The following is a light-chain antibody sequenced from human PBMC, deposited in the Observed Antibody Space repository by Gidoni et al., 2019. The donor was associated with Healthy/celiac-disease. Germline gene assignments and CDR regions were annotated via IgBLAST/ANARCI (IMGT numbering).Light chain of an antibody. V-gene: IGKV3-11*01. J-gene: IGKJ3*01. CDR1: QSVSSY. Sequence: EIVLTQSPATLSLSPGERATLSCRASQSVSSYFAWYQQKPGQAPRLLIYDASNRATGIPARFSSSGSGTDFTLTISSLEPEDVAVYYCQQRSNWPRRTFGPGTKVDIK. CDR2: DAS. CDR3: QQRSNWPRRT.